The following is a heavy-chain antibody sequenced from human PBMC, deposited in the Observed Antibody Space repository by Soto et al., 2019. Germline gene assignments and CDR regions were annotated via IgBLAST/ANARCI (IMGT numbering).Heavy chain of an antibody. J-gene: IGHJ6*02. Sequence: LVESGGGVVQPGRSLTLSCGGSGFSFESYSMHWVRQAPGKGLEWVATVSFDSKNKYYIDSVEGRFPLSRDNAKNIVYLQMNSMRHDYTAVYYWATETVQTTYSVDGMDVWGPGTTGTVSS. CDR1: GFSFESYS. CDR3: ATETVQTTYSVDGMDV. D-gene: IGHD4-4*01. V-gene: IGHV3-33*03. CDR2: VSFDSKNK.